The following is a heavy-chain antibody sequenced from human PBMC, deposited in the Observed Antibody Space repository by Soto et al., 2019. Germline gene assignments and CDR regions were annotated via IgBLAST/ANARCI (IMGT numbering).Heavy chain of an antibody. CDR3: ATSYGSGYRAFDY. D-gene: IGHD3-10*01. Sequence: QVQLVQSGAEVKRPGSSVKVSCKASGDTFSFYSINWVRQAPGLGLEWMGRVNPILSMSNYAQRFQGRVTMNADKSTSTADMELSGLRSEDTAMYYWATSYGSGYRAFDYWGQGALVTVSS. J-gene: IGHJ4*02. CDR2: VNPILSMS. V-gene: IGHV1-69*04. CDR1: GDTFSFYS.